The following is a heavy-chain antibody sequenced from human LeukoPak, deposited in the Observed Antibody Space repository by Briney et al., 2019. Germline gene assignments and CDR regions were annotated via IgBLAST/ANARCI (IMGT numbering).Heavy chain of an antibody. D-gene: IGHD3-10*01. CDR3: ARGIWYYGSGSYLDY. Sequence: SQTLSLTCTVSGGSISSGSYYWSWIRQHPGKGLEWIGHIYYSGSTYYNPSLKNRVIISVDTSKKQFSLNLSSVTAADTAVYYCARGIWYYGSGSYLDYWGQGTLVTVSS. J-gene: IGHJ4*02. V-gene: IGHV4-31*03. CDR1: GGSISSGSYY. CDR2: IYYSGST.